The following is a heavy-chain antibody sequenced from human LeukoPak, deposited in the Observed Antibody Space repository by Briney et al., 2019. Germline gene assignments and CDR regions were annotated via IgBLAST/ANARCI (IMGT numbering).Heavy chain of an antibody. V-gene: IGHV3-23*01. Sequence: GGSLRLSCAASGFTFSSYAMSWVCQAPGKGLEWVSAISGSGGSTYYADSVKGRFTISRDNSKNTLYLQMNSLRAEDTAVYYCAKKPSVSGYDEDYYYYYGMDVWGQGTTVTVSS. CDR1: GFTFSSYA. D-gene: IGHD5-12*01. CDR2: ISGSGGST. CDR3: AKKPSVSGYDEDYYYYYGMDV. J-gene: IGHJ6*02.